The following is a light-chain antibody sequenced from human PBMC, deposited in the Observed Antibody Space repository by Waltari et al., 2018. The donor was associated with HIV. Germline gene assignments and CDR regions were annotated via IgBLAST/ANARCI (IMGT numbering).Light chain of an antibody. CDR1: SSDVGGYNY. J-gene: IGLJ2*01. V-gene: IGLV2-14*03. CDR3: SSYTSSSTVV. Sequence: QSALTQPASVSGSPGQSITISCTGTSSDVGGYNYVSWYQQHPGKAPRLMIYDVSNRPSGVSNRFSAAKSGNTASLTIAGLQTDDEADYYCSSYTSSSTVVFGGGTKVTVV. CDR2: DVS.